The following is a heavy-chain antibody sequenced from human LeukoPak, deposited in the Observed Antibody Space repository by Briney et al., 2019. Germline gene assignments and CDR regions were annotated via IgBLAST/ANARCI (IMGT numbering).Heavy chain of an antibody. V-gene: IGHV1-69*06. CDR2: IIPIFGTA. D-gene: IGHD4-17*01. Sequence: GASVKVSCKASGGTFSSYAISWVRQAPGQGLEWMGGIIPIFGTANYAQKFQGRVTITADKSTSTAYMELSSLRSEDTAVYYCARDHKDYGDYGFDYWGQGTLVTVSS. CDR3: ARDHKDYGDYGFDY. J-gene: IGHJ4*02. CDR1: GGTFSSYA.